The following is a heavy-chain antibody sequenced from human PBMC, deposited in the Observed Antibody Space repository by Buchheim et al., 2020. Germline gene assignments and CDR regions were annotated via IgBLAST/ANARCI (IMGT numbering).Heavy chain of an antibody. D-gene: IGHD4-23*01. CDR2: INRDGSSK. CDR1: GFTFSDYH. V-gene: IGHV3-7*01. J-gene: IGHJ4*02. CDR3: ARDIGGTFYFDY. Sequence: EVRLVESGGDLVQPEGSLRLSCEVSGFTFSDYHMSWARQAPGKGLEWVANINRDGSSKHYVDSVQGRFTVSRDNAKHSLYLQMNSLRVEDTAIYYCARDIGGTFYFDYWGQGSL.